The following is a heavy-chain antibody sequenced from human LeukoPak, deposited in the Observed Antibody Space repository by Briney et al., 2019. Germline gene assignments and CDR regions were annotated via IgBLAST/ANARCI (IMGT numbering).Heavy chain of an antibody. Sequence: GGTLRLSCAASGFTFSSYAMTWVRQAPGKGLEWVSTISSSGGRTYYADSVKGRFTISRDNSKNTLYLQMNSLRAEDTAVYYCAKTITVAGYYFDYWGQGTLVTVSS. CDR1: GFTFSSYA. CDR2: ISSSGGRT. D-gene: IGHD6-19*01. V-gene: IGHV3-23*01. CDR3: AKTITVAGYYFDY. J-gene: IGHJ4*02.